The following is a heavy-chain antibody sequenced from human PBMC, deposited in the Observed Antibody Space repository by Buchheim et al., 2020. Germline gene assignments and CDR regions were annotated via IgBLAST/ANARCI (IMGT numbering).Heavy chain of an antibody. J-gene: IGHJ6*02. V-gene: IGHV3-48*03. Sequence: EVQLVESGGGLVQPGGSLRLSCAASGFTFSSYEMNWVRQAPGKGLEWVSYISSSGSTIYYADSVKGRFTISSDNAKNSLYLQMNSLRAEDTAVYYCARDSAAGTFLYYYYGMDVWGQGTT. CDR3: ARDSAAGTFLYYYYGMDV. CDR2: ISSSGSTI. D-gene: IGHD6-13*01. CDR1: GFTFSSYE.